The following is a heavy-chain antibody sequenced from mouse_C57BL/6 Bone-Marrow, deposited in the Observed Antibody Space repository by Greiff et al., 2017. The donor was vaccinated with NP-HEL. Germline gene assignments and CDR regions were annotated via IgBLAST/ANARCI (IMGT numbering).Heavy chain of an antibody. J-gene: IGHJ4*01. CDR3: ARWYYGSSPYYAMDY. D-gene: IGHD1-1*01. Sequence: VQLQRPGAELVRPGTSVKLSCKASGYTFTSYWMHWVKQRPGQGLEWIGVIDPSDSYTNYNQKFKGKATLTVDTSSSTAYMQLSSLTSEDSAVYYCARWYYGSSPYYAMDYWGQGTSVTVSS. CDR2: IDPSDSYT. CDR1: GYTFTSYW. V-gene: IGHV1-59*01.